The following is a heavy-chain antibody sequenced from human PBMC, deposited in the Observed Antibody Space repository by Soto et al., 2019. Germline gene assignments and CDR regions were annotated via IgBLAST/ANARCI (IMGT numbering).Heavy chain of an antibody. CDR3: AGGGSIVVATRRLMDV. CDR1: GGSTRRDC. J-gene: IGHJ6*04. Sequence: PSEALSLSRTGSGGSTRRDCWTGSRQPPGEGREWIGCICNSGTTNYNPSPKSRVTISVDTQKNQFSLQLSSVTVADTAFYYCAGGGSIVVATRRLMDVLRKGTTVTVPP. D-gene: IGHD3-22*01. CDR2: ICNSGTT. V-gene: IGHV4-59*03.